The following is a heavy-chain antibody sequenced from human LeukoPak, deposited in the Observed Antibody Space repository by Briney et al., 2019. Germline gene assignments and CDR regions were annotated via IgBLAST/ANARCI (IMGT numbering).Heavy chain of an antibody. CDR3: AKDLSPGPD. CDR1: GFTFSSYS. J-gene: IGHJ4*02. CDR2: IIGSGLST. Sequence: GGSLRLSCAASGFTFSSYSMNWVRQAPGKGLKWVSAIIGSGLSTYYTDSVKGRFTISRDNSKNTLYLQMNSLRAEDTAVYYCAKDLSPGPDWGQGTLVTVSS. V-gene: IGHV3-23*01.